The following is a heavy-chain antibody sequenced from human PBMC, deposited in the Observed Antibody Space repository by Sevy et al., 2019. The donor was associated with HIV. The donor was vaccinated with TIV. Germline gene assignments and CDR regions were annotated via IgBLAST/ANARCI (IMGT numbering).Heavy chain of an antibody. D-gene: IGHD3-22*01. V-gene: IGHV3-48*01. CDR2: ISSSSSTI. Sequence: GGSLRLSCAASGFIFSSFAMSWVRQAPGKGLEWVSYISSSSSTIYYADSVKGRFTISRDNAKNSLYLQMNSLRAEDTAVYYCARTGPPGYYYDSSGSDYWGQGTLVTVSS. J-gene: IGHJ4*02. CDR1: GFIFSSFA. CDR3: ARTGPPGYYYDSSGSDY.